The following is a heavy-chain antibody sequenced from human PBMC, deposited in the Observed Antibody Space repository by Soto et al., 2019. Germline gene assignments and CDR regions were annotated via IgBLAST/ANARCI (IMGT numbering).Heavy chain of an antibody. CDR3: ARGTYRSKTDFDY. D-gene: IGHD6-13*01. V-gene: IGHV3-11*06. J-gene: IGHJ4*02. CDR1: GFTFSDYY. Sequence: GGSLRLSCAASGFTFSDYYMSWIRQAPGKGLEYISYISSSSGSTNYADSVKGRFTISRDNAKNSLYLQMSSLRAEDTAVYYCARGTYRSKTDFDYWGQGTLVTVSS. CDR2: ISSSSGST.